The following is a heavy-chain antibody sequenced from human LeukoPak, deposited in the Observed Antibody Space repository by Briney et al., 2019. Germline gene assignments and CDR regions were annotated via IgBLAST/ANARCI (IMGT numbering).Heavy chain of an antibody. CDR3: ARQAVAGIYYFDY. CDR1: GGSISSYY. Sequence: PSETLSLTCTVSGGSISSYYWSWIRQPPGKGLEWIGYIYYSGSTNYNPSLKRRVTISVDTSKNQFSLNLSSVTAADTAVYYCARQAVAGIYYFDYWGQGTLVTVSS. CDR2: IYYSGST. D-gene: IGHD6-19*01. V-gene: IGHV4-59*08. J-gene: IGHJ4*02.